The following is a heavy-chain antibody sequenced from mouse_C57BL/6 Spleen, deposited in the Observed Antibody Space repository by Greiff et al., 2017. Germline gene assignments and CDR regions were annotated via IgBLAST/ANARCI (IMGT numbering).Heavy chain of an antibody. CDR1: GYTFTSYW. CDR3: ARGYDDYPAY. Sequence: QVQLQQPGAELVRPGSSVKLSCKASGYTFTSYWMHWVKQRPIQGLEWIGNIDPSDSETHYNQKFKDKATLTVDKSSSTAYLQLSSLTSEDSAVYDSARGYDDYPAYWGQGTLVTVSA. CDR2: IDPSDSET. D-gene: IGHD2-3*01. V-gene: IGHV1-52*01. J-gene: IGHJ3*01.